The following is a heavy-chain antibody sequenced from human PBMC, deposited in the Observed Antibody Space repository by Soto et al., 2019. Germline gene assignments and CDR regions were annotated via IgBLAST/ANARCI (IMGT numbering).Heavy chain of an antibody. CDR1: GFTFSSYA. CDR3: AKNSLVRGYIGYDDDNK. J-gene: IGHJ4*02. CDR2: ISNSGRSS. Sequence: GGSLRLSCAASGFTFSSYAMTWVRQAPGKGLEWVSGISNSGRSSSYADPVKGRFTTSRDNSKNMLYLQMNGLRAEDTAVYFCAKNSLVRGYIGYDDDNKWGQGTLVTVSS. D-gene: IGHD5-12*01. V-gene: IGHV3-23*01.